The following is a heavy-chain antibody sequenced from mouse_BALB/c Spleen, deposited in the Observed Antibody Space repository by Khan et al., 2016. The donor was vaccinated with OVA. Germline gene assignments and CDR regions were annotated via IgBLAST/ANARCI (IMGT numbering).Heavy chain of an antibody. V-gene: IGHV1-7*01. CDR2: INPTSGYT. CDR1: GYTFTSYW. Sequence: EQLQESGAELAKPGASVKMSCKASGYTFTSYWMHWIKQRPGQGLEWIGYINPTSGYTDYNQKFKDKATLTADKSSSTAYMQLNSLTSDDSAVYYCARDRIDYWGQGTTLTVSS. J-gene: IGHJ2*01. CDR3: ARDRIDY.